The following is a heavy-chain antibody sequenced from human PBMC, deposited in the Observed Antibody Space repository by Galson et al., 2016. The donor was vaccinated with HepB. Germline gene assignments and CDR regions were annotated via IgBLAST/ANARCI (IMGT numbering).Heavy chain of an antibody. Sequence: SLRLSCAASGFTFSNYAMSWVRQAPGKGLEWVSAISSGGRSTYYADSVKGRFTISRDNSKNTLYLQMNTLRAEDTAVYYCARGYSGYIGDYFDYWGQGTLVTSAS. CDR2: ISSGGRST. J-gene: IGHJ4*02. CDR1: GFTFSNYA. CDR3: ARGYSGYIGDYFDY. D-gene: IGHD5-12*01. V-gene: IGHV3-23*01.